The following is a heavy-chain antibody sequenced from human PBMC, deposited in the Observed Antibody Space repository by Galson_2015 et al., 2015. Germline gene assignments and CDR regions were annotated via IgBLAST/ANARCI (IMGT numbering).Heavy chain of an antibody. Sequence: SLRLSCAASGFTFSSYSMNWVRQAPGKGLEWVSSISSSSSYIYYADSVKGRFTISRDNAKNSLYLQMNSLRAEDTAVYYCARGGSRSYHGHHDYWGQGTLVTVSS. D-gene: IGHD3-10*01. CDR3: ARGGSRSYHGHHDY. CDR2: ISSSSSYI. J-gene: IGHJ4*02. CDR1: GFTFSSYS. V-gene: IGHV3-21*01.